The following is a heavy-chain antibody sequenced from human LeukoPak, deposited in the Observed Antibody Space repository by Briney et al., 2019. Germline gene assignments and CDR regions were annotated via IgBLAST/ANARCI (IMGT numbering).Heavy chain of an antibody. Sequence: PVKVSCKASGGTFNSYAISWVRQAPGQGLEWMGRIIPIFGTANYAQKFQGRVTITTDESTSTAYMELSSLRSEDTAVYYCARDRSSGWYGDAFDIWGQGTVVTVSS. D-gene: IGHD6-19*01. CDR1: GGTFNSYA. CDR2: IIPIFGTA. J-gene: IGHJ3*02. CDR3: ARDRSSGWYGDAFDI. V-gene: IGHV1-69*05.